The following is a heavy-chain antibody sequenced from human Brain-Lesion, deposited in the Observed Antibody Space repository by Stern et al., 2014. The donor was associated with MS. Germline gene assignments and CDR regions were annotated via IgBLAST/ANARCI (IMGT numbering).Heavy chain of an antibody. CDR3: TRFLQSGWSDLFDS. CDR1: GSTFSTSW. Sequence: DQLVESGGGLVQPGGSQRLSCVASGSTFSTSWMSWVRQAPGKGLEWVANIKRDGSETYYLGSVKGRFTISRDNAKSSLYLEMNSLRAEDTAVYYCTRFLQSGWSDLFDSWGRGTLVTVSS. CDR2: IKRDGSET. J-gene: IGHJ5*01. V-gene: IGHV3-7*01. D-gene: IGHD6-19*01.